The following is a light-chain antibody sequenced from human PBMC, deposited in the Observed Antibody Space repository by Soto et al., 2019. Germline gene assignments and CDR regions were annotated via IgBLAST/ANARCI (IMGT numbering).Light chain of an antibody. Sequence: EIVLTQSPGTLSLSPGERATLSCRASQSVSSSSLAWYQQNPGQAPRLLIYEASSRATGIPDRFSGSGSGTDFTLTISRLEPEDFAVYYCHQYGSSPRTFGQGTKVDIK. J-gene: IGKJ1*01. CDR2: EAS. CDR1: QSVSSSS. V-gene: IGKV3-20*01. CDR3: HQYGSSPRT.